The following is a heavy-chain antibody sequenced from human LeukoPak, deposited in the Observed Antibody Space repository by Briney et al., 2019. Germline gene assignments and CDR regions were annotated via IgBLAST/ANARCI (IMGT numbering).Heavy chain of an antibody. V-gene: IGHV3-23*01. D-gene: IGHD1-1*01. J-gene: IGHJ4*02. CDR3: GKEVHPNNY. CDR2: ISRGGGST. CDR1: GFTFSNSA. Sequence: GGSLRLSCAASGFTFSNSAMCWVRQAPGKGLEWVSGISRGGGSTYYADSVKGRFTISRDTSMDTLYLQMNSLRTEDTAVYYCGKEVHPNNYWGQGTLVTVSS.